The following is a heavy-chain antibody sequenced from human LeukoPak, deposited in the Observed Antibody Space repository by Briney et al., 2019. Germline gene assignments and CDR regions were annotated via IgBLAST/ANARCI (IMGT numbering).Heavy chain of an antibody. J-gene: IGHJ3*02. D-gene: IGHD3-9*01. V-gene: IGHV4-59*01. Sequence: SETLSLTCTVSGGSISSYYWSWIRQPPGKGLEWIGYIYYSGSANYNPSLKSRVTISVDTSKNQFSPKLSSVTAADTAVYYCARDFDYADAFDIWGQGTMVTVSS. CDR2: IYYSGSA. CDR1: GGSISSYY. CDR3: ARDFDYADAFDI.